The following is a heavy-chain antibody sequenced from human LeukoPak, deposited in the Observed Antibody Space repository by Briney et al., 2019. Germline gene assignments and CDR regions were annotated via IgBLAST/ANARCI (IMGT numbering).Heavy chain of an antibody. V-gene: IGHV3-48*04. D-gene: IGHD2-15*01. Sequence: PGGSLRLSCAASGFTFSSYSMNRVRQAPGKGLEWVSYISSSSSTIYYADSVKGRFTISRDNAKNSLYLQMNSLRAEDTAVYYCAREVASYCSGGSCYEVVRRYFDYWGQGTLVTVSS. CDR1: GFTFSSYS. CDR2: ISSSSSTI. J-gene: IGHJ4*02. CDR3: AREVASYCSGGSCYEVVRRYFDY.